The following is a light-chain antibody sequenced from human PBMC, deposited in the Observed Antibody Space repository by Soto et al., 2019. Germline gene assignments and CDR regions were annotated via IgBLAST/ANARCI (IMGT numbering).Light chain of an antibody. CDR1: SSDVGGHNY. J-gene: IGLJ2*01. CDR2: EVS. V-gene: IGLV2-14*01. Sequence: QSALTQPASVSGSPGRSITISCTGTSSDVGGHNYVSWYQQHPGKAPKVMIYEVSNRPSGVSNRFSGSKSGNTASLTISGLQAEDEADYYCSSYTRSSTGVVFGGGTQLTVL. CDR3: SSYTRSSTGVV.